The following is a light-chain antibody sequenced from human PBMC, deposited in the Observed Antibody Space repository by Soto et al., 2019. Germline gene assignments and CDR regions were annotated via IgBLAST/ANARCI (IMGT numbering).Light chain of an antibody. V-gene: IGKV3-20*01. J-gene: IGKJ1*01. CDR1: QSVSSNY. CDR3: QQYGTSPWT. CDR2: GAS. Sequence: EIVMTQSPASLSVSPGESVTLSCRASQSVSSNYLAWYQQKPGQAPRLLIYGASSRATGIPDRFSGSGSGTDFTLTISRLESEDFAVYYCQQYGTSPWTFGQGTKVDIK.